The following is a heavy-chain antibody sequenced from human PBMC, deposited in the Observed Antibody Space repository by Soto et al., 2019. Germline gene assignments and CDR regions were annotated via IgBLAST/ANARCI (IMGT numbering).Heavy chain of an antibody. D-gene: IGHD3-22*01. Sequence: PSQTLSLTCAISGDGVSGNSAAWNWIRQSPSRGLEWLGRTYYRSKWYNDYAVSVKSRITVTPDTSKNQFSLHLSSVTAADTAVYYCARGVAYYYDSSGYIFDYWGQGTLVTVSS. CDR2: TYYRSKWYN. CDR1: GDGVSGNSAA. V-gene: IGHV6-1*01. J-gene: IGHJ4*02. CDR3: ARGVAYYYDSSGYIFDY.